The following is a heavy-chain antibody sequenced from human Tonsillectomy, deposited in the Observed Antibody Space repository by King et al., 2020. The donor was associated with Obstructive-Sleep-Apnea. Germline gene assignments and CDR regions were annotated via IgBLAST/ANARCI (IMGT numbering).Heavy chain of an antibody. V-gene: IGHV4-34*01. Sequence: VQLQQWGAGLLKPSETLSLTCAVYGGSFSGYYWGWIRQPPGKGLDCIGQINHSGSTNYNPSLKRRVTISVDTSKNQFSLKLDYKFSLKLDSVTAADTAVYYCASPFQPLDYWGQGTLVTVSS. J-gene: IGHJ4*02. CDR3: ASPFQPLDY. CDR1: GGSFSGYY. CDR2: INHSGST. D-gene: IGHD2-2*01.